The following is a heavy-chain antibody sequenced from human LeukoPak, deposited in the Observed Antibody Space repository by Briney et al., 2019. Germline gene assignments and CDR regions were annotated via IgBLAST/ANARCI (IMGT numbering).Heavy chain of an antibody. CDR2: IIPIFGTA. J-gene: IGHJ4*02. CDR1: GGTFSSYA. CDR3: ARGSAMVRGVKPSDY. V-gene: IGHV1-69*06. Sequence: SVKVSCKASGGTFSSYAISWVRQAPGQGLEWMGGIIPIFGTANYAQKFQGRVTITADKSTSTAYMELSSLRSEDTAVYYCARGSAMVRGVKPSDYWGQGTLVTVSS. D-gene: IGHD3-10*01.